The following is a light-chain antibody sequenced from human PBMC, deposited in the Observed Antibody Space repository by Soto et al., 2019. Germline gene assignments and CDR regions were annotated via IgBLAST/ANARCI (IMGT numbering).Light chain of an antibody. J-gene: IGKJ3*01. Sequence: DIVMTQSPDSLAVSLGERATINCKSSQSVLSSSDNKNYLAWYQQKPGQPPKLLIYLASTRESGVPDRFSGSGSGTDFTLTISSLHAEDVAVYYCQNYYGSPSFGPGTKVDIK. CDR1: QSVLSSSDNKNY. CDR2: LAS. V-gene: IGKV4-1*01. CDR3: QNYYGSPS.